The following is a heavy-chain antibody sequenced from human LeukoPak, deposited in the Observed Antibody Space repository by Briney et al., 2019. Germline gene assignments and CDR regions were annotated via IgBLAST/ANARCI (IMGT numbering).Heavy chain of an antibody. CDR3: ASSAADIDY. CDR2: IYYSGST. CDR1: GGSISSYY. Sequence: SETLSLTCTVSGGSISSYYWSWIRQPPGKGLEWIGYIYYSGSTNYNPSLKSRVTISVDTSKNQFSLKLSSVTAADTAVYYCASSAADIDYWGQGALVTVSS. V-gene: IGHV4-59*01. J-gene: IGHJ4*02. D-gene: IGHD6-13*01.